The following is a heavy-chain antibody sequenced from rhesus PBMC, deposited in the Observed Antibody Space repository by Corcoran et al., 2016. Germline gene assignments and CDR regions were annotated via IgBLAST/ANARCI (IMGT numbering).Heavy chain of an antibody. V-gene: IGHV4S11*01. CDR2: IHGSGSNT. Sequence: QLQESGPGLVKPSETLSLTCAVSGGSISSTYWMWIRQATGKGLEWVGYIHGSGSNTNYNPSLKSRVTLSVDTSKNQVSLTLTSVSVADTALYYCARVGSRNSYDYWGQGVLVTISS. CDR1: GGSISSTY. D-gene: IGHD6-25*01. J-gene: IGHJ4*01. CDR3: ARVGSRNSYDY.